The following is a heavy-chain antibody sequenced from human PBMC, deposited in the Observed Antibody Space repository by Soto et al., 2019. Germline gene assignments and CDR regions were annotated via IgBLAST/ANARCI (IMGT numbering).Heavy chain of an antibody. CDR2: ISGSGGST. CDR3: ANERGRDGDYSDY. Sequence: EVQLLESGGGLVQPGGSLRLSCAASGFTFSSYAMSWVRQSPGKGLEWVSAISGSGGSTYYADSVKGRFTISRDNSKNTLYLQMNSLRAEDTAVYYCANERGRDGDYSDYWGQGTLVTVSS. CDR1: GFTFSSYA. D-gene: IGHD4-17*01. J-gene: IGHJ4*02. V-gene: IGHV3-23*01.